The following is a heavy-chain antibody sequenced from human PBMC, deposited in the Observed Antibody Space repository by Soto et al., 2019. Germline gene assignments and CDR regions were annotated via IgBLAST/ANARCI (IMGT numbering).Heavy chain of an antibody. Sequence: GGSLRLSCAASGFTFSSYAMSWVRQAPGKGLEWVSAISGSGGSTYYADSVKGRFTISRDNSKNTLYLQMNSLRAEDTAVYYCAKEPGLETVVVAADTPPVYFDYWGQGTLVTVSS. CDR1: GFTFSSYA. CDR3: AKEPGLETVVVAADTPPVYFDY. CDR2: ISGSGGST. V-gene: IGHV3-23*01. J-gene: IGHJ4*02. D-gene: IGHD2-15*01.